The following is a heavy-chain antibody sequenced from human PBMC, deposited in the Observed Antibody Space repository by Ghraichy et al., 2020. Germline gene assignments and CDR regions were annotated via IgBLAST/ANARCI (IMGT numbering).Heavy chain of an antibody. D-gene: IGHD3-10*01. CDR2: IYYSGST. CDR3: ARDRRITMVRGASGKNWFDP. CDR1: GGSISSGGYY. V-gene: IGHV4-31*03. J-gene: IGHJ5*02. Sequence: SETLSLTCTVSGGSISSGGYYWSWIRQHPGKGLEWIGYIYYSGSTYYNPSLKSRVTISVDTSKNQFSLKLSSVTAADTAVYYCARDRRITMVRGASGKNWFDPWGQGTLVTVSS.